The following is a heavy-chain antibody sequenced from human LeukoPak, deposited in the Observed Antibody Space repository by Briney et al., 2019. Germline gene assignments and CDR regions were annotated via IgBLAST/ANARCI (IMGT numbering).Heavy chain of an antibody. Sequence: GESLKISCKGSGYSFTRYLIGWVRQMPGKGLEWMGIIYPGDSDTRYGPSFQGQVTMSADKSTNTAYLQWSSLKASDTAIYHCVRRDSSGWYYFDYWGQGTLVTVSS. CDR2: IYPGDSDT. J-gene: IGHJ4*02. CDR3: VRRDSSGWYYFDY. D-gene: IGHD6-19*01. CDR1: GYSFTRYL. V-gene: IGHV5-51*01.